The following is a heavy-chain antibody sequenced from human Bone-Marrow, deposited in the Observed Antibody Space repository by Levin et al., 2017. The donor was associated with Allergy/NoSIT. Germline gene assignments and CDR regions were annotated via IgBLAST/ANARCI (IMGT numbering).Heavy chain of an antibody. CDR1: GFTVSNNY. CDR3: ARAGISAGGKYYFDS. J-gene: IGHJ4*02. Sequence: GGSLRLSCAASGFTVSNNYMSWVRQAPGQGLERVSVIYADGRSYYGDSVMGRFTISRDNFKNTLYLQMNSLRAEDTAVYYCARAGISAGGKYYFDSWGQGTLVTVSS. V-gene: IGHV3-53*01. CDR2: IYADGRS. D-gene: IGHD6-13*01.